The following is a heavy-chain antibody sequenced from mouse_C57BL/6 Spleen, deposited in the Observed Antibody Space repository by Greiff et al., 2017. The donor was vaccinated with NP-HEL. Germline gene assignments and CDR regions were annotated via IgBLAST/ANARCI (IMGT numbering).Heavy chain of an antibody. CDR3: ARGYGSLYWYFSV. D-gene: IGHD1-1*01. Sequence: QVQLQQSGPELLKPGASVKISCKASGYAFSSSWMNWVKQRPGNGVERIGRFYPVHGETNYNGKFKGKATLTAANSSSTAYLQLSSRTSEDSEVYSCARGYGSLYWYFSVWGTGTTVTVSS. V-gene: IGHV1-82*01. J-gene: IGHJ1*03. CDR1: GYAFSSSW. CDR2: FYPVHGET.